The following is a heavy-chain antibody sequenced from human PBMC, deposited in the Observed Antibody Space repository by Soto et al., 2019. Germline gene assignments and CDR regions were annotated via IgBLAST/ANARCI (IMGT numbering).Heavy chain of an antibody. CDR1: GFTFSSYS. J-gene: IGHJ5*02. V-gene: IGHV3-21*01. CDR2: ISSSSSYI. D-gene: IGHD2-15*01. CDR3: ARGYCSGGSCGGAPSWFDP. Sequence: EVQLVESGGGLVKPGGSLRLSCAASGFTFSSYSMNWVRQAPGKGLEWVSSISSSSSYIYYADSVKGRCTISRDNAKNSLYLQMNSLRAEDTAVYYCARGYCSGGSCGGAPSWFDPWGQGTLVTVSS.